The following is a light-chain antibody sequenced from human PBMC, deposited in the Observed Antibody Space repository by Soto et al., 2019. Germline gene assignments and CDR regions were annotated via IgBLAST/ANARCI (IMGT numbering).Light chain of an antibody. V-gene: IGKV1-8*01. CDR2: AAS. CDR3: QQYSTYPLT. CDR1: QGISCY. J-gene: IGKJ3*01. Sequence: AIRMTQSPSSFSASTGDRVTITCRASQGISCYLAWYQQKPGKASKLLIYAASTLQSGVPSRFSGSGSGTDFTLTISCLQSEDFATYYCQQYSTYPLTFGPGTKVEIK.